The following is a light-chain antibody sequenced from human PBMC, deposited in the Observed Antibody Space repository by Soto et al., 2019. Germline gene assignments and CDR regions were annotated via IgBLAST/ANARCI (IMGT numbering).Light chain of an antibody. CDR1: QSVSTY. Sequence: EIVLTQSPGTLSLSPGERATLSCRASQSVSTYLAWYHQKSGQAPRLLIYGASSRAAGIPDRFSGSGSGTDFTLTISRLEPEDFAVYYCQQYGSSPMYTFGQGTKVDIK. CDR2: GAS. V-gene: IGKV3-20*01. J-gene: IGKJ2*01. CDR3: QQYGSSPMYT.